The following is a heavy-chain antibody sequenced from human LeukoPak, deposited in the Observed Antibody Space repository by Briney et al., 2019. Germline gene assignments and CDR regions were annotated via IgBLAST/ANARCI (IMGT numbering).Heavy chain of an antibody. CDR3: ARIGPGTDVYNSFDY. CDR2: ISRGGNYI. CDR1: GFDFSNYD. V-gene: IGHV3-21*01. D-gene: IGHD5-24*01. J-gene: IGHJ4*02. Sequence: PGGSLRLSCAASGFDFSNYDMTWVRQAPGKGLEYVSSISRGGNYIYSADSVRGRFSISRNNAENSLFLQMNSLRGEDTAVCYCARIGPGTDVYNSFDYWGQGTLVAVSS.